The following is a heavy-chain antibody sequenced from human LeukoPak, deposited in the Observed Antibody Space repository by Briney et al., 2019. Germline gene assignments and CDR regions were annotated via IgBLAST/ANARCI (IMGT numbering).Heavy chain of an antibody. V-gene: IGHV1-2*02. CDR3: ALAVAAMYNWCDP. Sequence: ASVKVSCKTSGYPLTGYYIHWVPHAPGQGLECMVWITPKSGGTNYTQKFQGRVTMTRDTSISTAYMALSTLISDNTPVYYCALAVAAMYNWCDPGGEGTLVTVS. J-gene: IGHJ5*02. D-gene: IGHD6-19*01. CDR1: GYPLTGYY. CDR2: ITPKSGGT.